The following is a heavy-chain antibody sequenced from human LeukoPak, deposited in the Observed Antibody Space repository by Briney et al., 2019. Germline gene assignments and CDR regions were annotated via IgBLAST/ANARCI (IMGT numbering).Heavy chain of an antibody. Sequence: SETLSLTCAVYGRSFSGYYWSWIRQPPGKGLEWIGEINHSGSTNYNPSLKSRVTISVDTSKNQFSLKLSSVTAADTAVYYCASGGAITMVRGVITYFDYWGQGTLVTVSS. J-gene: IGHJ4*02. D-gene: IGHD3-10*01. CDR1: GRSFSGYY. V-gene: IGHV4-34*01. CDR3: ASGGAITMVRGVITYFDY. CDR2: INHSGST.